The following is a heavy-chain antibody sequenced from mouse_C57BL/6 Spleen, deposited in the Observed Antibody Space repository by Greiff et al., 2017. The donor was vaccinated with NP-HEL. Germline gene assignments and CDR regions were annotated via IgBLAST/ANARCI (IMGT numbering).Heavy chain of an antibody. J-gene: IGHJ2*01. Sequence: VQLQESGAELVKPGASVKISCKASGYAFSSYWMNWVKQRPGKGLEWIGQIYPGDGDTNYNGKFKGKATLTADKSSSTAYMQLSSLTSEDSAVYFCARGGLTGPFDYWGQGTTLTVSS. V-gene: IGHV1-80*01. CDR3: ARGGLTGPFDY. D-gene: IGHD4-1*01. CDR2: IYPGDGDT. CDR1: GYAFSSYW.